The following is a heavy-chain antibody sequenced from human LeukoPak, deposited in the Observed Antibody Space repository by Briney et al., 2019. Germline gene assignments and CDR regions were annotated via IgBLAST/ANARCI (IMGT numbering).Heavy chain of an antibody. CDR3: ARSPDIVLMVYAWSPETRSKWFDP. Sequence: PGGSLRLSCAASGFTFSSYSMNWVRQAPGKGLEWVASISSSSSYIYYADSVKGRFTISRDNAKNSLYLQMNSLRAEDTAVYYCARSPDIVLMVYAWSPETRSKWFDPWGQGTLVTVSS. D-gene: IGHD2-8*01. CDR2: ISSSSSYI. V-gene: IGHV3-21*01. CDR1: GFTFSSYS. J-gene: IGHJ5*02.